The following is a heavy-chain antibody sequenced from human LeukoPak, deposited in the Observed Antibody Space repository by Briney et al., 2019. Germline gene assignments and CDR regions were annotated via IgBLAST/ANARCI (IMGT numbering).Heavy chain of an antibody. CDR3: ANENYYGSGSYSAFDI. Sequence: GGSLRLSCAASGFTVSSNYMNWVRQAPGKGLEWVSLISSGGTTYYTDSVKGRFTISRDNSKSTLYLQMNSLRAEDTAVYYCANENYYGSGSYSAFDIWGQGTMVTVSS. J-gene: IGHJ3*02. V-gene: IGHV3-66*01. CDR1: GFTVSSNY. CDR2: ISSGGTT. D-gene: IGHD3-10*01.